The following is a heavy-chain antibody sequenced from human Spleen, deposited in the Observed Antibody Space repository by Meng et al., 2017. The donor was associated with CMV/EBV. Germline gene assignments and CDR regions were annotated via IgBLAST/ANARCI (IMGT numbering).Heavy chain of an antibody. CDR3: ARESAYGFDI. J-gene: IGHJ3*02. Sequence: RLSCAASGFTVSTNYMGWVRQAPGKGLESVSIIYIGGGTHNADSVKGRFTISRDNSKNTLYLQMNSLRAEDTAVYYCARESAYGFDIWGQGTMVTVSS. CDR1: GFTVSTNY. CDR2: IYIGGGT. D-gene: IGHD3-16*01. V-gene: IGHV3-53*01.